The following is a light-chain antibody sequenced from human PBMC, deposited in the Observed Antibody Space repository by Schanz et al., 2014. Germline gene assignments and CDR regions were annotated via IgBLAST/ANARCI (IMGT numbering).Light chain of an antibody. V-gene: IGLV2-23*01. J-gene: IGLJ3*02. Sequence: QSALTQPASVSGSPGQSITISCTGTSSDVGSYNLVSWYQHHPGKAPKLMIYEGSKRPSGVSNRFSGSGSGNTASLTISGLQAEDDADYYCCSYAGRPWVFGGGTKLTV. CDR3: CSYAGRPWV. CDR2: EGS. CDR1: SSDVGSYNL.